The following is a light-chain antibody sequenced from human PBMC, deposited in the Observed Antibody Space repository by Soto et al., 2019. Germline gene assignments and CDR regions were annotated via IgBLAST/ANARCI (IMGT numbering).Light chain of an antibody. J-gene: IGKJ4*01. Sequence: DIQMTQSPSSVSASVGDRVTITCRASQGISSWLAWSQQKPGKAPKLLISAASSLQSGVPSRFSGSGSATDFTLTISSLQPEDFATYYCQQGNSFPLTFGGGTKVEIK. CDR1: QGISSW. CDR2: AAS. CDR3: QQGNSFPLT. V-gene: IGKV1-12*01.